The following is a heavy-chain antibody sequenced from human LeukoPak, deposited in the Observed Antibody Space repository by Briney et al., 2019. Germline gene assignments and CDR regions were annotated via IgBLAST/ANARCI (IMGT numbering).Heavy chain of an antibody. CDR2: INHSGST. V-gene: IGHV4-34*01. CDR3: ANYGSGSYSYYGMDV. D-gene: IGHD3-10*01. Sequence: SETLSLTCGVYGGSFSGYYWSWIRQPPGEGLEWIGEINHSGSTNYNPSLKSRVTISVDTSKNQCSLKLSSVTAADTAVYYCANYGSGSYSYYGMDVWGQGTTVTVSS. J-gene: IGHJ6*02. CDR1: GGSFSGYY.